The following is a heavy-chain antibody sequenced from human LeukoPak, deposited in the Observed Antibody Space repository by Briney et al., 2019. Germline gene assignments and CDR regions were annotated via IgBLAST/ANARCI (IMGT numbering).Heavy chain of an antibody. CDR2: INHSGST. CDR1: GGSFSAYY. CDR3: ARVGVITMIVNY. Sequence: SETLSLTCAVYGGSFSAYYWSWIRQPPGKGLEWIGVINHSGSTHYNPSLKSRVTISVDTSKNQFSLKLSSVTAADTAVYYCARVGVITMIVNYWGQGTLVTVSS. V-gene: IGHV4-34*01. D-gene: IGHD3-22*01. J-gene: IGHJ4*02.